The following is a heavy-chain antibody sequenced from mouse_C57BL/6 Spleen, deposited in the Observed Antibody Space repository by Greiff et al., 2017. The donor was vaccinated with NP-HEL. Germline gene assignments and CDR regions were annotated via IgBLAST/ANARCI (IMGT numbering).Heavy chain of an antibody. Sequence: QVQLQQPGAELVRPGSSVKLSCKASGYTFTSYWMHWVKQRPIQGLEWIGNIDPSDSETHYNQKFKDKATLTVDKSYSTAYLQLSSLKSEDSAVFYYARDIDDGWYFYVWGTGTTVTVSS. CDR3: ARDIDDGWYFYV. J-gene: IGHJ1*03. CDR1: GYTFTSYW. CDR2: IDPSDSET. V-gene: IGHV1-52*01. D-gene: IGHD2-3*01.